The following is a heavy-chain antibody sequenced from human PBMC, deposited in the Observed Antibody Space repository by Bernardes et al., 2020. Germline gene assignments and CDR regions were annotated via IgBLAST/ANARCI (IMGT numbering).Heavy chain of an antibody. V-gene: IGHV1-18*01. Sequence: ASVKVSCKASGYSFNNHGISWVRQAPGQGLEWMGWISTYNDNTNYAQKFQGRLTMTADTSTTTAYMELRSLRFDDTAIYFCARDRRSSSLWGQGTLVTVSA. D-gene: IGHD6-6*01. CDR1: GYSFNNHG. CDR3: ARDRRSSSL. J-gene: IGHJ4*02. CDR2: ISTYNDNT.